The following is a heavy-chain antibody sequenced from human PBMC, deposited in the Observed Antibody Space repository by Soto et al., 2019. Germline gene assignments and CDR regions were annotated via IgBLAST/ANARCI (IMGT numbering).Heavy chain of an antibody. CDR2: ISGSGGST. D-gene: IGHD3-3*01. J-gene: IGHJ4*02. CDR3: AKDRFTSFGVGISTGY. CDR1: GFTFSSYA. V-gene: IGHV3-23*01. Sequence: EVQLLESGGGLVQPGGSLRLSCAASGFTFSSYAMSWVRQAPGKGLEWVSAISGSGGSTYYADSVKGRFTISRDNSKNTLYLQMNSLRAEDTAVYYCAKDRFTSFGVGISTGYWGQGTLVTVSS.